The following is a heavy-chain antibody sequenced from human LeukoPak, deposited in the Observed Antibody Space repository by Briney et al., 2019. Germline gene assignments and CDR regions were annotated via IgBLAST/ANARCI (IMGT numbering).Heavy chain of an antibody. CDR3: ARESLGYCSGGSCYSGFDY. J-gene: IGHJ4*02. V-gene: IGHV3-66*02. D-gene: IGHD2-15*01. CDR1: GFTVSNTY. CDR2: IDSAGGT. Sequence: GGSLRLSCAASGFTVSNTYMSWVRQTPGKGLVWVSIIDSAGGTHYADSVKGRLTISRDNPKNTLYLQMNSLRAEDTAVYYCARESLGYCSGGSCYSGFDYWGQGTLVTVSS.